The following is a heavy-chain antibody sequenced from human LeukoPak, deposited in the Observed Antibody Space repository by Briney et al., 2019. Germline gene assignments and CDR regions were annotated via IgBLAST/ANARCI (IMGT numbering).Heavy chain of an antibody. V-gene: IGHV4-59*01. J-gene: IGHJ3*02. Sequence: SETLSLTCTVSGGSISSYYWNWIRQPPGKGLEWIGYIYHSGRTNYNPSLKSRATISVDTSKNQFSLKLSSVTAADTAVYYCARGGHCSSTSYAPRCSFDIWGQGTMVTVSS. CDR3: ARGGHCSSTSYAPRCSFDI. D-gene: IGHD2-2*01. CDR1: GGSISSYY. CDR2: IYHSGRT.